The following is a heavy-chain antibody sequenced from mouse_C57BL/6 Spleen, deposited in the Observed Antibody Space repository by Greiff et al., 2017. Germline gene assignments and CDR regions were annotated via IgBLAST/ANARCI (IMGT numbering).Heavy chain of an antibody. J-gene: IGHJ2*01. D-gene: IGHD2-3*01. CDR3: SRIVRDGYYLDY. CDR2: IDPSDSDT. Sequence: QVQLQQPGAELVRPGSSVKLSCKASGYTFTSYWMHWVKQRPIQGLEWIGNIDPSDSDTHYNQKFKDKATLTVDKSTSTASMQLSSLTSEDSAVYYCSRIVRDGYYLDYWGQGTTLTVSS. V-gene: IGHV1-52*01. CDR1: GYTFTSYW.